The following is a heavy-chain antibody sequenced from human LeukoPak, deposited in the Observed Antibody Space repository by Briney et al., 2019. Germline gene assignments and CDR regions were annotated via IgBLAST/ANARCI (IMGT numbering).Heavy chain of an antibody. V-gene: IGHV4-59*08. CDR1: GGSISSYY. Sequence: SETLSLTCTVSGGSISSYYWSWLRQPPGKGLEWIGYIYYSGSTNYNPSLKSRVTISVDTSKNQFSLKLSSVTAADTAVYYCARQHRIMITFGGVNPALYGMDVWGQGTTVTVSS. D-gene: IGHD3-16*01. CDR2: IYYSGST. J-gene: IGHJ6*02. CDR3: ARQHRIMITFGGVNPALYGMDV.